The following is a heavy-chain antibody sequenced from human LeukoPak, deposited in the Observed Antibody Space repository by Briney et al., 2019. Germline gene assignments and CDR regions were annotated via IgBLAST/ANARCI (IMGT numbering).Heavy chain of an antibody. Sequence: PSETLSLTCTVSGGSISSSSYYWGWIRQPPGKGLEWIGSIYYSGSTYYNPSLKSRVTISVDTSKNQFSLKLSSVTAADTAVYYCARGGDYYYYMDVWGKGTTVTVSS. J-gene: IGHJ6*03. CDR1: GGSISSSSYY. CDR3: ARGGDYYYYMDV. CDR2: IYYSGST. V-gene: IGHV4-39*07.